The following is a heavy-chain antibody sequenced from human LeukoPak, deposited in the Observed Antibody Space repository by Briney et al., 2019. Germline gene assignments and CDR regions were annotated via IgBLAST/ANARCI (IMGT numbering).Heavy chain of an antibody. J-gene: IGHJ6*03. Sequence: GGSLRLSCAASGFTFSDYYMSWIRQAPGKGLEWVSYISTSSSNIYYADSVKGRFTISRDNAKNSLYLQMNSLRAEDTAVYYCARGHYGDNYYYYMDVWGKGTTVTVSS. CDR1: GFTFSDYY. D-gene: IGHD4-17*01. CDR3: ARGHYGDNYYYYMDV. V-gene: IGHV3-11*04. CDR2: ISTSSSNI.